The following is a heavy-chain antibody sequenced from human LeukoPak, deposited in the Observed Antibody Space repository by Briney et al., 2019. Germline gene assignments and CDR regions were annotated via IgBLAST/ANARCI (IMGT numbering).Heavy chain of an antibody. Sequence: GASVKVSCKASGYIFTNYGISWARQAPGQGLEWMGWISAYNGNTNYAQKLQGRVTMTTDTSTNTVYMELRSLRSDDTAVYYCARDGHRRYHYDIGSREYAFHIWGQGTMVTVSS. CDR1: GYIFTNYG. CDR2: ISAYNGNT. V-gene: IGHV1-18*01. CDR3: ARDGHRRYHYDIGSREYAFHI. D-gene: IGHD3-16*02. J-gene: IGHJ3*02.